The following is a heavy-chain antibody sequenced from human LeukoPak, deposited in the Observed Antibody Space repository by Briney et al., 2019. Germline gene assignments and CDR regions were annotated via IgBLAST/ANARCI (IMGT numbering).Heavy chain of an antibody. V-gene: IGHV4-4*07. CDR1: GGSISSYY. CDR2: IYTSGST. CDR3: VYGNHDSWNAYYIEY. Sequence: PLETLSLTCTVSGGSISSYYWSWIRQPAGKGLEWIGRIYTSGSTNYNPSLKSRVTMSVDTSKNQFSLKLSSVTAADTAVYYCVYGNHDSWNAYYIEYWGQGTLVTVSS. D-gene: IGHD3-3*01. J-gene: IGHJ4*02.